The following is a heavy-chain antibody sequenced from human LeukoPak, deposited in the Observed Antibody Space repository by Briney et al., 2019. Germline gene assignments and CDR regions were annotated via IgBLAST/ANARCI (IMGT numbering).Heavy chain of an antibody. CDR3: ARYPRSNYNFDF. J-gene: IGHJ4*02. Sequence: ASVKVSCKASGYTFTSYDINWVRQATGPGLEWMGWMNPNNNNTSYEQKLLGSVIMTRNTSISTAYMELSSLRSEDTAVYYCARYPRSNYNFDFWGQGTLVTVSS. CDR1: GYTFTSYD. V-gene: IGHV1-8*01. D-gene: IGHD5-24*01. CDR2: MNPNNNNT.